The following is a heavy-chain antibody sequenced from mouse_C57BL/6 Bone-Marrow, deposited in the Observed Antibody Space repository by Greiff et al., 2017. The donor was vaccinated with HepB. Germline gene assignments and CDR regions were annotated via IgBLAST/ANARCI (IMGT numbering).Heavy chain of an antibody. V-gene: IGHV2-4*01. D-gene: IGHD4-1*01. CDR3: AKNPSAGTDYAMDY. Sequence: QVQLQQSGPGLVQPSQSLSITCTVSGFSLTSYGVHWVRQPPGKGLEWLGVIWSGGSTDYNAAFISRLSISKDNSKSQVSFKMNSLQADDTAIYYCAKNPSAGTDYAMDYWGQGTSVTVSS. CDR1: GFSLTSYG. CDR2: IWSGGST. J-gene: IGHJ4*01.